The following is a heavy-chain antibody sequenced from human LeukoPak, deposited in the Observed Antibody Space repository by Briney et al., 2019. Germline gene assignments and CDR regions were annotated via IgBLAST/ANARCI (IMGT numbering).Heavy chain of an antibody. CDR1: GYTFTSYD. J-gene: IGHJ4*02. D-gene: IGHD3-10*01. CDR2: MNPNSGNT. CDR3: AISYIYGSGSYDY. Sequence: ASVKVSCKASGYTFTSYDINWVRQATGQGLEWMGWMNPNSGNTGYAQKFQGRVTITRNTSISTAYMELSSLRSEDTAVYFCAISYIYGSGSYDYWGQGTLVTVSS. V-gene: IGHV1-8*03.